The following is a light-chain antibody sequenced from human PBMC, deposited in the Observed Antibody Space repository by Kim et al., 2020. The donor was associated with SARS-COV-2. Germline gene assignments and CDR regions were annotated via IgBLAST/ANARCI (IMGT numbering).Light chain of an antibody. V-gene: IGLV2-8*01. CDR3: SSYAGSNNRV. Sequence: GQSAAISCTGSSSDVGASNDVSWYQQPPGKAPKLIIYEVNKRPSEVPDRFSGPKSGNTASLTVSGLQAEDEADYYCSSYAGSNNRVFGGGTQLTVL. CDR1: SSDVGASND. J-gene: IGLJ3*02. CDR2: EVN.